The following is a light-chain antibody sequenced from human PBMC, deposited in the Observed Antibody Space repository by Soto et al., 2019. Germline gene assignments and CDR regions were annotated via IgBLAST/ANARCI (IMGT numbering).Light chain of an antibody. CDR1: SSDVGGYNY. CDR3: NSYTSSSTYV. J-gene: IGLJ1*01. Sequence: QSALTQPASMSGSPGQSIAISCTGTSSDVGGYNYVSWYQQHPGKAPKLMLYDVSNRPSGVSSRFSGSKSGNTASLTISGLQAEDEADYYCNSYTSSSTYVFGTGTQLTVL. V-gene: IGLV2-14*01. CDR2: DVS.